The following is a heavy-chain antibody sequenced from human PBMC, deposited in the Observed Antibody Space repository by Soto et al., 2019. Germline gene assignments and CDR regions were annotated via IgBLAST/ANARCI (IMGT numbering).Heavy chain of an antibody. CDR3: ARENSVQAWLHHFDH. D-gene: IGHD5-18*01. CDR1: GFSFSSFA. V-gene: IGHV3-48*03. Sequence: GGSLRLSCEAPGFSFSSFAMNWVRQAPGRGLEWVSYISDDGASIYYADSLKGRFTISRDNAKNSLSLQMNNLRAEDTAVYYCARENSVQAWLHHFDHWGLGTLVTVSS. CDR2: ISDDGASI. J-gene: IGHJ4*02.